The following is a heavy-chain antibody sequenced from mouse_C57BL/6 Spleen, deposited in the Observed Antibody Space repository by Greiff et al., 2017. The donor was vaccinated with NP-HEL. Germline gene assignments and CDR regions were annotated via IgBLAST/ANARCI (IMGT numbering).Heavy chain of an antibody. J-gene: IGHJ4*01. CDR2: IYPGDGDT. V-gene: IGHV1-82*01. Sequence: QVQLQQSGPELVKPGASVKISCKASGYAFSSSWMNWVKQRPGKGLEWIGRIYPGDGDTNYNGKFKGKATLTADKSSSTAYMQLSSLTSEDSAVYFCAIPDSSGYGAMDYWGQGTSVTVSS. CDR1: GYAFSSSW. D-gene: IGHD3-2*02. CDR3: AIPDSSGYGAMDY.